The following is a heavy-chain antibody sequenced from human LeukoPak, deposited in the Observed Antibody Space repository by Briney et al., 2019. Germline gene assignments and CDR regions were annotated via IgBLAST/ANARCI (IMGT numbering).Heavy chain of an antibody. CDR2: IIPIFGTA. CDR3: AGDFGDITMMVSFDY. Sequence: SVKVSCKASGYTFTAYYMHWVRQAPGQGLEWMGGIIPIFGTANYAQKFQGRVTITADESTSTAYMELSSLRSEDTAVYYCAGDFGDITMMVSFDYWGQGTLVTVSS. V-gene: IGHV1-69*13. J-gene: IGHJ4*02. CDR1: GYTFTAYY. D-gene: IGHD3-22*01.